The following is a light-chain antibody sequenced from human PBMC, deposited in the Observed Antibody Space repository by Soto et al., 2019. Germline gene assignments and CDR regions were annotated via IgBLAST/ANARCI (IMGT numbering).Light chain of an antibody. V-gene: IGKV1-5*01. J-gene: IGKJ1*01. CDR2: DAS. Sequence: DIQMTQSPSTLSASVGDRVTITCRASQSISSWLAWYQQKPGKAPKLLIYDASSLESGVPSRFSVSGSGTEFTLTITSLQPDDFATYYCQQYNSYPWTFGHGTKVEIK. CDR1: QSISSW. CDR3: QQYNSYPWT.